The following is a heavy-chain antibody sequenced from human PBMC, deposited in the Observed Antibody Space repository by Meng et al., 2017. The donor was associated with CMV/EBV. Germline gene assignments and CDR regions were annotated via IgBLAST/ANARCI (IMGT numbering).Heavy chain of an antibody. CDR2: ISAYNGNT. CDR1: TFTSYG. J-gene: IGHJ5*02. V-gene: IGHV1-18*01. D-gene: IGHD2-2*01. CDR3: ARSKYCSSTSCSFRWFDP. Sequence: TFTSYGISWVRQAPGQGREWMGWISAYNGNTNYAQKLQGRVTMTTDTSTSTAYMELRSLRSDDTAVYYCARSKYCSSTSCSFRWFDPWGQGTLVTVSS.